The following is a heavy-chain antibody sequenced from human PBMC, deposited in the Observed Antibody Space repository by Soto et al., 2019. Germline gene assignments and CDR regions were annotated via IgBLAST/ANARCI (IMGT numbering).Heavy chain of an antibody. CDR2: IYYGGNT. D-gene: IGHD6-19*01. CDR3: ARDRYTTGWYYLDP. J-gene: IGHJ5*02. V-gene: IGHV4-59*01. CDR1: GGSMSSYY. Sequence: SETLSLTCTVSGGSMSSYYWSWIRQPPGKGLEWIGYIYYGGNTNYNPSLKSRVTISLDTSKNQFSLKLSSVTAADTAVYYCARDRYTTGWYYLDPWGQGTLVTVSS.